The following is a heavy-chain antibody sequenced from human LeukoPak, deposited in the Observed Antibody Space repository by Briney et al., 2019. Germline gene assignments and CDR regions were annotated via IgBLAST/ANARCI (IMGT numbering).Heavy chain of an antibody. Sequence: ASVKVSCKASGYSFTSYGISWVRQAPGQGLEWMGWISAYNGNTNYAQKLQGRVTMTTDTSTSTAYMELRSLRSDDTAVYYCARDDRTYYYDSSGYSIVFSRVWLDPWGQGTLVTVSS. D-gene: IGHD3-22*01. J-gene: IGHJ5*02. CDR3: ARDDRTYYYDSSGYSIVFSRVWLDP. V-gene: IGHV1-18*01. CDR2: ISAYNGNT. CDR1: GYSFTSYG.